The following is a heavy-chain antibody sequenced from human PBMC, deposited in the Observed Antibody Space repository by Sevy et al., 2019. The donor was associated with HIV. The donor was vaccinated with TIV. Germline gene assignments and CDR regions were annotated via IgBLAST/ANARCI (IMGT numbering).Heavy chain of an antibody. CDR2: INPISGGT. V-gene: IGHV1-2*06. CDR3: ARAPTDFWTGGMDV. CDR1: GYAFTGYY. D-gene: IGHD3-3*01. Sequence: AAVKVSCKASGYAFTGYYIHWVRQAPGQGLEWMGRINPISGGTDDSQKFQGRVTMTRDTSISTAYMDVTRLRSDDTAVYYCARAPTDFWTGGMDVWGQGTVVIVSS. J-gene: IGHJ6*02.